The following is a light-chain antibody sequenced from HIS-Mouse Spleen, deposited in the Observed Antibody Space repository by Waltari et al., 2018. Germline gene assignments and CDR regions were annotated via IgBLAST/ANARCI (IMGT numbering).Light chain of an antibody. Sequence: QSALTQPASVSGSPGRSITIPCTGTSSDVWRYKLVSWYQQHPSKAPKLMIYEGSKRPSGVSNRFSGSKSGNTASLTISGLQAEDEADYYCCSYAGSSTFVVFGGGTKLTVL. CDR3: CSYAGSSTFVV. V-gene: IGLV2-23*03. CDR1: SSDVWRYKL. CDR2: EGS. J-gene: IGLJ2*01.